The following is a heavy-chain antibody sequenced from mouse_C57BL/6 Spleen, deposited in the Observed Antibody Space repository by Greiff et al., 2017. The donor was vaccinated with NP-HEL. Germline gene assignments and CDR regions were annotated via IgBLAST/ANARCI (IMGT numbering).Heavy chain of an antibody. CDR3: ARRRRSLSYYFDY. CDR2: ISSGSSTI. J-gene: IGHJ2*01. CDR1: GFTFSDYG. V-gene: IGHV5-17*01. Sequence: EVKLVESGGGLVKPGGSLKLSCAASGFTFSDYGMHWVRQAPEKGLEWVAYISSGSSTIYYADTVKGRFTISRDNAKNTLFLQMTSLRSEDTAMYYCARRRRSLSYYFDYWGQGTTLTVSS. D-gene: IGHD1-1*01.